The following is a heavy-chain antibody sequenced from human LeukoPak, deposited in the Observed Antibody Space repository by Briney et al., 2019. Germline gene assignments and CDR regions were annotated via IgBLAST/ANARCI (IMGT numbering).Heavy chain of an antibody. Sequence: SGGSLRLSRAASGFTFSTYAMSWVRQAPGKGLEWVSAISGSGGYTYYADSVKGRFTISRDNSKNTLYLEMNSLRAEDTAVYYCAKEVYYYGSGSYYSANYIDYWGQGTLVTVSS. CDR3: AKEVYYYGSGSYYSANYIDY. D-gene: IGHD3-10*01. J-gene: IGHJ4*02. V-gene: IGHV3-23*01. CDR1: GFTFSTYA. CDR2: ISGSGGYT.